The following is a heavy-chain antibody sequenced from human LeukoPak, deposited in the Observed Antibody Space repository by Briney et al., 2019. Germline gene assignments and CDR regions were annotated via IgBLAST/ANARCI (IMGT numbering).Heavy chain of an antibody. J-gene: IGHJ6*02. D-gene: IGHD5-18*01. CDR2: IRSKAYRGTT. V-gene: IGHV3-49*04. Sequence: PGRSLLLSCTASGFTFGDHAMSWVRQAPGKGLEWVGFIRSKAYRGTTEYAASVQGRFTISRDDSKSVVYLQMNSLKTEDTAFYYCARGPIQLWIHNAMDVWGQGTTVTVSS. CDR1: GFTFGDHA. CDR3: ARGPIQLWIHNAMDV.